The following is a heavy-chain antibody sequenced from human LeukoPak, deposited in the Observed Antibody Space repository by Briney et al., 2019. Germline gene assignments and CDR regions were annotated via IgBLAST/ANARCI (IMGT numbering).Heavy chain of an antibody. D-gene: IGHD3-22*01. J-gene: IGHJ4*02. CDR3: ARDSYYDSSGVLDY. Sequence: GRSLRLSCAASGFTFSSYAMHWVRQAPGKGLEWVAVISYDGSNKYYADSVKGRFTISRDNSKDTLYLQMNSLRAEDTAVYYCARDSYYDSSGVLDYWGQGTLVTVSS. CDR2: ISYDGSNK. V-gene: IGHV3-30*01. CDR1: GFTFSSYA.